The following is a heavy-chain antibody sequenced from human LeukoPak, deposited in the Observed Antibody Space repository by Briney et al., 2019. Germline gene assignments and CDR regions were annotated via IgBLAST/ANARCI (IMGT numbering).Heavy chain of an antibody. Sequence: ASVKVSCKASGYTFTSYGISWVRQAPGQGLEWMGWISAYNGNTNYAQKLQGRVTMTTDTSTSTAYMELRSLRSDDTAVYYCARDEYYDFWSGYFGGGSYGMDVWGQGTTVTVSS. D-gene: IGHD3-3*01. CDR2: ISAYNGNT. J-gene: IGHJ6*02. CDR3: ARDEYYDFWSGYFGGGSYGMDV. V-gene: IGHV1-18*01. CDR1: GYTFTSYG.